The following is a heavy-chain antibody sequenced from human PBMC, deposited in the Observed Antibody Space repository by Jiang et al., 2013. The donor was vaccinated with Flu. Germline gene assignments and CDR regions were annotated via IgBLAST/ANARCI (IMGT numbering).Heavy chain of an antibody. CDR2: IYTSGST. J-gene: IGHJ4*02. CDR3: AREKKAVAGTLFDY. Sequence: VKPSETLSLTCIVSGASISSYYWSWIRQPAGKGLEWIGRIYTSGSTNYNPSLKSRVTMSVDTSKNQFSLKLSSVTAADTAVYYCAREKKAVAGTLFDYWGQGTLVTVSS. CDR1: GASISSYY. D-gene: IGHD6-19*01. V-gene: IGHV4-4*07.